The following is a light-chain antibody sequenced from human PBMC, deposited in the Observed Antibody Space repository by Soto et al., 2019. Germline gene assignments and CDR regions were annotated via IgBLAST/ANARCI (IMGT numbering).Light chain of an antibody. Sequence: QSVLTQPPSASGTPGQRVTISCSGSNSNSGSNYVYWYQQLPGTAPKLLIYRNNQRPSGVPDRFSGSKSGTSASLAISGLRSEDVADYYCAAWDDSRSGYVFGTGTKVTV. CDR2: RNN. V-gene: IGLV1-47*01. J-gene: IGLJ1*01. CDR1: NSNSGSNY. CDR3: AAWDDSRSGYV.